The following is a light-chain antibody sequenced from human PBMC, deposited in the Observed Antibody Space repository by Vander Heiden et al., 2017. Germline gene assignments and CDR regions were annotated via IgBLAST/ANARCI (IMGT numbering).Light chain of an antibody. CDR2: AAS. J-gene: IGKJ5*01. Sequence: GDRVTITCRASQSISSYLNWYQQKPGKAPKLLIYAASSLQSGVPSRFSGSASGTDFTLTISSLQPEDFATYYCQQSYSTPITFGQGTRLEIK. V-gene: IGKV1-39*01. CDR1: QSISSY. CDR3: QQSYSTPIT.